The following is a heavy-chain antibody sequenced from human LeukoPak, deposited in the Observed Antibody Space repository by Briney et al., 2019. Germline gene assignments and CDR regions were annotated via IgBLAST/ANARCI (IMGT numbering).Heavy chain of an antibody. CDR3: AAVGEWLSNAFNT. Sequence: GGSLRLSCAASGFTFSIAWMSWVRQAPGRGLEWVGRIKSRGDGETRDYAAPVKDRFIISRDDSKNTLYLQMNSLRTEDTAIYYCAAVGEWLSNAFNTWGQGTMVTVSA. D-gene: IGHD3-3*01. CDR1: GFTFSIAW. V-gene: IGHV3-15*01. CDR2: IKSRGDGETR. J-gene: IGHJ3*02.